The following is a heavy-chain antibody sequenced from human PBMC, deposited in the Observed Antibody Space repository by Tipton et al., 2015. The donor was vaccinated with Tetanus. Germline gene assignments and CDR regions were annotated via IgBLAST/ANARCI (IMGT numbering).Heavy chain of an antibody. D-gene: IGHD6-19*01. Sequence: SLRLSCAASGFTFSSYAMSWVRQAPGKGLEWVSSISDSGGNTFYADSVKGRCTISRDSSKNTLYLQMNSLRAEDSAVYYCAKRHSSGWFYFDYWGQGTLVTVSS. CDR1: GFTFSSYA. CDR3: AKRHSSGWFYFDY. V-gene: IGHV3-23*01. J-gene: IGHJ4*02. CDR2: ISDSGGNT.